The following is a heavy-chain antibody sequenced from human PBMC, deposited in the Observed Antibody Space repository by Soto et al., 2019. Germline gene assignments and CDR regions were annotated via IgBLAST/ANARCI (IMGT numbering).Heavy chain of an antibody. D-gene: IGHD6-13*01. J-gene: IGHJ5*02. V-gene: IGHV1-3*01. Sequence: AASVKVSCKASGYTFTSYGIHWVRQAPGQRLEWMGWINAANGDTIYSPKFQGRVTITRDTSASTAYMELSSLRSEDTALYYCVRRHVSATGIDWLDPWGQGTLVTVSS. CDR3: VRRHVSATGIDWLDP. CDR1: GYTFTSYG. CDR2: INAANGDT.